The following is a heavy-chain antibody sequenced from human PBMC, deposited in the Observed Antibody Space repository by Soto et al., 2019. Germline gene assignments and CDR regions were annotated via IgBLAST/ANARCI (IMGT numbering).Heavy chain of an antibody. CDR3: ARHRRYGDYPYYYYYMDV. V-gene: IGHV4-39*01. D-gene: IGHD4-17*01. Sequence: SETLSLTCTVSGGSISSSTHYWVCIRQPPGKGLGWIGSTYYSGSTYYNPSLKSRVTISVDTSRDQFSLKLSSVTAADTAVYYCARHRRYGDYPYYYYYMDVWGKGTTVTVS. CDR2: TYYSGST. CDR1: GGSISSSTHY. J-gene: IGHJ6*03.